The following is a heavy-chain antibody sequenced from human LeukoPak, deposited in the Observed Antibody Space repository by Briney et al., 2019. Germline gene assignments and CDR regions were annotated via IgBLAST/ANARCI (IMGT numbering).Heavy chain of an antibody. J-gene: IGHJ4*02. D-gene: IGHD6-6*01. CDR3: ARLPPDSSSDHY. CDR2: IYYSGTT. Sequence: PSETLSLTCTVSGGSISGSYWSWIRQPPGKGLEWVGYIYYSGTTNYTPSLKSRVTISVAPSKNQFPLKLSSVTAADTAVYYCARLPPDSSSDHYWGQGTLVTVSS. V-gene: IGHV4-59*08. CDR1: GGSISGSY.